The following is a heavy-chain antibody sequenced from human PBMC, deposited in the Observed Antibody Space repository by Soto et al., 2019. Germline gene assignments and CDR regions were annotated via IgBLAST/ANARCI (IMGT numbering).Heavy chain of an antibody. CDR3: ARTFSSSSSYYYYYIDV. CDR1: GYTFTSYG. Sequence: ASVKVSCKASGYTFTSYGISCVRQAPGQGLEWMGWMSPNSGNTGYAQKFQGRVTMTRNTSISTAYMELSSLRSDDTAVYYCARTFSSSSSYYYYYIDVWGKGTTVTVSS. CDR2: MSPNSGNT. J-gene: IGHJ6*03. D-gene: IGHD6-6*01. V-gene: IGHV1-8*02.